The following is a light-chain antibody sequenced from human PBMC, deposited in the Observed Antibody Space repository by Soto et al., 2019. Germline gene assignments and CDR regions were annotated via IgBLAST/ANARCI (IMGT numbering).Light chain of an antibody. V-gene: IGKV1-5*03. CDR1: QSISVW. CDR3: QQYNSYSPT. J-gene: IGKJ1*01. Sequence: DIHMPPSPSTLSASVGERATLTCRASQSISVWLAWYQQKAGKAPNLLIYKASRLESGVPSRFSGSGSETEFTLTISGLQPGDSATYDCQQYNSYSPTFGQGTKVDIK. CDR2: KAS.